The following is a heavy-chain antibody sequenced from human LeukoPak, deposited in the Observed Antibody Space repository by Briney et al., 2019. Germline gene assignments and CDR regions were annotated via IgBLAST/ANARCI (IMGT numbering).Heavy chain of an antibody. V-gene: IGHV3-30*02. J-gene: IGHJ5*02. CDR2: IRYDADNK. CDR1: GFTFSNYG. D-gene: IGHD1-26*01. Sequence: GGSLRLSCAASGFTFSNYGMHWVRQAPGKGLEWVAFIRYDADNKYYADSVKGRFTISRDNAKNSLYLQMNYLRAEDTAVYYCARGGDYSGWFDPWGRGTLVTVSS. CDR3: ARGGDYSGWFDP.